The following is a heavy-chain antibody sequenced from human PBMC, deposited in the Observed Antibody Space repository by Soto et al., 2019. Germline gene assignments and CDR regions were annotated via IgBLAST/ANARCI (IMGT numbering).Heavy chain of an antibody. V-gene: IGHV3-74*01. D-gene: IGHD2-2*03. J-gene: IGHJ6*03. CDR2: INSSGGST. Sequence: GGSLRLSCAASGFTLSSYWMHWVRQAPGKGLVWVSRINSSGGSTCYADSVKGRFTISRDNSKNTLYLQMNSLRAEDTAVYYCAKDGYCSSTSCPRDNYYYYYMDVWGKGTTVTVSS. CDR1: GFTLSSYW. CDR3: AKDGYCSSTSCPRDNYYYYYMDV.